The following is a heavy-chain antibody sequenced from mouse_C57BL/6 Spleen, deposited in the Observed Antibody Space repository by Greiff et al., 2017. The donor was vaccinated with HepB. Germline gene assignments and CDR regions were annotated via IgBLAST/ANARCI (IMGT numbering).Heavy chain of an antibody. D-gene: IGHD1-1*01. Sequence: QVQLQQSGPELVKPGASVKISCKASGYAFSSSWMNWVKQRPGKGLEWIGRIYPGDGDTNYNGKFKGKATLTADKSSSTAYMQLSSLTSEDSAVYFCARTLITTVVATNYFDYWGKGTTLTVSS. CDR2: IYPGDGDT. CDR1: GYAFSSSW. J-gene: IGHJ2*01. V-gene: IGHV1-82*01. CDR3: ARTLITTVVATNYFDY.